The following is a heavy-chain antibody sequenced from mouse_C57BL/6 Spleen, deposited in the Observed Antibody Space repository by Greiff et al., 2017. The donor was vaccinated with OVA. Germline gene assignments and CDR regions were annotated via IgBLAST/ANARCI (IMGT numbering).Heavy chain of an antibody. V-gene: IGHV1-22*01. J-gene: IGHJ2*01. CDR2: INPNNGGT. D-gene: IGHD2-5*01. CDR1: GYTFTDYN. Sequence: VQLKQSGPELVKPGASVKMSCKASGYTFTDYNMHWVKQSHGKSLEWIGYINPNNGGTSYNQKFKGKATLTVNKSSSTAYMELRSLTSEDSAVYYCAWYSNYFDYWGQGTTLTVSS. CDR3: AWYSNYFDY.